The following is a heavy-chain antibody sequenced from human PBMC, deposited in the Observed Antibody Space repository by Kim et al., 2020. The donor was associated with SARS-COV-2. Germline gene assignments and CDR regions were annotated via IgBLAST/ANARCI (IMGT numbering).Heavy chain of an antibody. Sequence: SETLSLTCAVSGGSISSSNWWSWVRPPPGKGLEWIGVLYHSGSTNYNPSLKSRVTISVDKSKNQFSLQLSAVTAADTAVYYCARVGGTIVGVVIRGRYYGIDVWGQGPTVTVSS. D-gene: IGHD3-3*01. CDR2: LYHSGST. CDR3: ARVGGTIVGVVIRGRYYGIDV. J-gene: IGHJ6*02. V-gene: IGHV4-4*02. CDR1: GGSISSSNW.